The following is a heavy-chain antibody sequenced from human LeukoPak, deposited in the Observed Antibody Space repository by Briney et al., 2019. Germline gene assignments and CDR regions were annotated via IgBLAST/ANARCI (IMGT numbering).Heavy chain of an antibody. Sequence: SETLSLTCAVSGGSISSDNWWSWVRQPPGKGLEWIGEIYHSGSTNYNPSLQSRVTISVVKSNNHFSLRLTSVTAADTAVYYCATNGWYCLDHWGQGALVTVSS. V-gene: IGHV4-4*02. J-gene: IGHJ1*01. CDR1: GGSISSDNW. CDR2: IYHSGST. CDR3: ATNGWYCLDH. D-gene: IGHD6-19*01.